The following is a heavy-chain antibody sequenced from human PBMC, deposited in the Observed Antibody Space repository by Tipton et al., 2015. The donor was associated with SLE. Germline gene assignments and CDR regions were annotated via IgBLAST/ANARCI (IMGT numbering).Heavy chain of an antibody. V-gene: IGHV3-30*03. CDR2: ISYDRSNK. J-gene: IGHJ5*02. D-gene: IGHD6-13*01. Sequence: SLRLSCAASGFTFSDYYMSWIRQAPGKGLEWVAVISYDRSNKYYADSVKGRFTISRDNSKNTLYLQMNSLRAEDTAVYYCASGHRIAAAGRDWFDPWGQGTLVPVSS. CDR1: GFTFSDYY. CDR3: ASGHRIAAAGRDWFDP.